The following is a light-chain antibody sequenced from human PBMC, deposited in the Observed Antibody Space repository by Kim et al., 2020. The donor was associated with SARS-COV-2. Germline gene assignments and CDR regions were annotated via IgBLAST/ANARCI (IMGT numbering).Light chain of an antibody. CDR2: GAS. J-gene: IGKJ4*01. CDR3: QQYHNWPPLT. V-gene: IGKV3-15*01. Sequence: VSPGVRATRSCRASESVSSNLAWYQQKPGQAPRLLIYGASTRATGIPARFSGSGSGTEFTLTISSLQSEDFAVYYCQQYHNWPPLTFGGGTKVEI. CDR1: ESVSSN.